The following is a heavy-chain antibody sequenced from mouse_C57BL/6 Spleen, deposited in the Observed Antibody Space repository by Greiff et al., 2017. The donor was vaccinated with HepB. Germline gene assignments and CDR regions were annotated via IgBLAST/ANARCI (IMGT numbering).Heavy chain of an antibody. Sequence: QVQLQQPGAELVKPGASVKMSCKASGYTFTSYWITWVKQRPGQGLEWIGDIYPGSGSTNYNEKFKSKATLTVGTSSSTAYMQLSSLTSEDSAVYYCARGDYYSPYGYFDVWGKGTTVTVSS. CDR1: GYTFTSYW. D-gene: IGHD2-12*01. J-gene: IGHJ1*03. CDR3: ARGDYYSPYGYFDV. V-gene: IGHV1-55*01. CDR2: IYPGSGST.